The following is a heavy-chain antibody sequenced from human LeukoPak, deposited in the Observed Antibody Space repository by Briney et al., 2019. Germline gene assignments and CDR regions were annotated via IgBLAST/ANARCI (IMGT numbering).Heavy chain of an antibody. Sequence: GESLKISCKGSGYIFNSYWIGWVRPMPGKGLEWMGIIFPGDSDARYSPPFQGQVTISADKSISTAYLQLNSLKASDTAMYYCARRQYSYDFFDYWGQGSLVTVSS. CDR3: ARRQYSYDFFDY. V-gene: IGHV5-51*01. CDR1: GYIFNSYW. D-gene: IGHD3/OR15-3a*01. CDR2: IFPGDSDA. J-gene: IGHJ4*02.